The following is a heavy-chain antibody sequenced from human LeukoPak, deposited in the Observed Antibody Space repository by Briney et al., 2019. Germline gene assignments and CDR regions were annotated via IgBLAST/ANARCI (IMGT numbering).Heavy chain of an antibody. CDR2: ISYDGSNK. CDR3: ARVTPIYYDRSGYRGDFDY. CDR1: GFTFSSYA. V-gene: IGHV3-30-3*01. Sequence: SGGSLRLSCAASGFTFSSYAMHWVRQAPGKGLGWVAVISYDGSNKYYADSGKGRFTISRDNSKNTLYLQMNSLRAEDTAVYYCARVTPIYYDRSGYRGDFDYWGQGTLVTVSS. D-gene: IGHD3-22*01. J-gene: IGHJ4*02.